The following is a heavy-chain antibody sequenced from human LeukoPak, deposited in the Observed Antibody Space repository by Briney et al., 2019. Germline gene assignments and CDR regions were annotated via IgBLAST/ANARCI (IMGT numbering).Heavy chain of an antibody. D-gene: IGHD2-21*02. CDR1: GFTFSSYG. CDR3: AKDIDIVVVTAIPDY. J-gene: IGHJ4*02. Sequence: GRSLRLSCAASGFTFSSYGMHWVRQAPGKGLEWVAVISYDGSNKYYADSVKGRFTISRDNSKNTLYLQMNSLRAEDTAVCYCAKDIDIVVVTAIPDYWGQGTLVTVSS. V-gene: IGHV3-30*18. CDR2: ISYDGSNK.